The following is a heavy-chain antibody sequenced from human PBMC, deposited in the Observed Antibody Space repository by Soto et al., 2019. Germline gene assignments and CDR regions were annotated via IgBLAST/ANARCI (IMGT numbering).Heavy chain of an antibody. J-gene: IGHJ4*02. CDR3: ARRFGS. CDR2: ISGSGDTI. CDR1: GFTFSDHY. Sequence: PGGSLRLSCVASGFTFSDHYMNWVRQAPGKGLEWVSYISGSGDTIYYADSVKGRFTISRDNAEKSLFLQMNSLRSEDTAVYYCARRFGSWGQGALVTVSS. V-gene: IGHV3-48*03.